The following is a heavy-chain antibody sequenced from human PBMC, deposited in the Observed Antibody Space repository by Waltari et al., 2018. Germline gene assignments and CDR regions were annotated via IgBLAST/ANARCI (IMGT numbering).Heavy chain of an antibody. D-gene: IGHD6-19*01. CDR1: GYSISSGYY. CDR3: ARRYSSGWYYFDY. CDR2: IYHSGST. V-gene: IGHV4-38-2*01. J-gene: IGHJ4*02. Sequence: QVQLQESGPGLVKPSETLSLTCAVSGYSISSGYYWGWIRQPPGKGLEWMGSIYHSGSTYYNPSLKSRVTITRDTSASTAYMELSSLRSEDTAVYYCARRYSSGWYYFDYWGQGTLVTVSS.